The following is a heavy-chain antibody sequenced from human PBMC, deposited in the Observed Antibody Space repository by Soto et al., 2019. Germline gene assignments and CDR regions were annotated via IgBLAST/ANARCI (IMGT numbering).Heavy chain of an antibody. CDR2: TYYRSKWYN. CDR3: SRGFKTNFDY. V-gene: IGHV6-1*01. CDR1: GDSVSSNSAA. Sequence: SHTLSLTCAISGDSVSSNSAAWNWIRQPPSRGLEWLGRTYYRSKWYNDYEISVKSRITINPDTSKNQFSLQLNSVTPDDTAVYYCSRGFKTNFDYWGEGTLVTVSS. J-gene: IGHJ4*02.